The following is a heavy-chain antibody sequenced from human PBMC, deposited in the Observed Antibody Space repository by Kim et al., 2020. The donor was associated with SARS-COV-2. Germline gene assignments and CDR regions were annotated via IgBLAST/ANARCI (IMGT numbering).Heavy chain of an antibody. CDR1: GFSFSSYS. Sequence: GGSLRLSCAASGFSFSSYSMCWVRQAPGEGLEYISYITGNSGKLHYADSVKGRFTISRDNAKRSLYLQMNSLRDEDTAVYYCARGGNNWNSLDSWGQGTL. V-gene: IGHV3-48*02. J-gene: IGHJ5*01. CDR3: ARGGNNWNSLDS. CDR2: ITGNSGKL. D-gene: IGHD1-1*01.